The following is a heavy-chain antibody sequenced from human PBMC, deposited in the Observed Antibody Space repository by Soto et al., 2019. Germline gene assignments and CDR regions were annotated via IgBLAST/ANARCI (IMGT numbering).Heavy chain of an antibody. D-gene: IGHD3-22*01. CDR3: ARDSVRGLTYYYDSSGYTGFDY. J-gene: IGHJ4*02. CDR2: ISYDGSNK. V-gene: IGHV3-30-3*01. Sequence: PGGSLRLSCAASGFTFSSYAMHWVRQAPGKGLEWVAVISYDGSNKYYADSVKGRFTISRDNSKNTLYLQMNSLRAEDTAVYYCARDSVRGLTYYYDSSGYTGFDYWGQGT. CDR1: GFTFSSYA.